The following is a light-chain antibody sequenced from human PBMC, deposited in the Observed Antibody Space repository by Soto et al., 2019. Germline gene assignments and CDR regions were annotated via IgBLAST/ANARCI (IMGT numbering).Light chain of an antibody. V-gene: IGKV1-5*03. CDR2: KAS. J-gene: IGKJ1*01. CDR3: QQYNSYPWT. CDR1: HTISSW. Sequence: DIQMTQSPSTLSGSVGDRVTITCRASHTISSWLSWYQQKPGKAPKLLIYKASTLKSGVPSRFSGSGSGTEFTLTISSLQPDDFATYYCQQYNSYPWTFGQGTKVHI.